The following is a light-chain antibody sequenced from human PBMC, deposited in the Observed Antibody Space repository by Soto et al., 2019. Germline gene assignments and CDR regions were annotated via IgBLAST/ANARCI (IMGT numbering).Light chain of an antibody. CDR1: QSVSSN. Sequence: VMTQSPATLSVSPGERATLSCRASQSVSSNLAWYQQKPGQAPRLLIYGASTRATGIPARFSGSGSGTEFPLTISSLLSEAFAVYYCQQYDHWPLYTFGQGTKLEIK. J-gene: IGKJ2*01. CDR2: GAS. CDR3: QQYDHWPLYT. V-gene: IGKV3D-15*01.